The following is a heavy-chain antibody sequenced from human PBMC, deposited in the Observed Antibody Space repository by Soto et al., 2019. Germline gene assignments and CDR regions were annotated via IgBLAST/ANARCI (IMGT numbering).Heavy chain of an antibody. CDR2: ISWDGAGT. D-gene: IGHD7-27*01. Sequence: GGSLRLSCAASGFPFDDYSMNWVRQAPGKGLEWVSLISWDGAGTYYADSVKGRFTISRDNSKNTLYLQMNSLRVEDTAIYYCAKAWGIDYWGQGTLVTVSS. CDR1: GFPFDDYS. V-gene: IGHV3-43*01. CDR3: AKAWGIDY. J-gene: IGHJ4*02.